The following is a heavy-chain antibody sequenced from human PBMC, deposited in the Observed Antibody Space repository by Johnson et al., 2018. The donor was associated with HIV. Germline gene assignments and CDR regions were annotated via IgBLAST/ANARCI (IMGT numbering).Heavy chain of an antibody. CDR1: EFSFSTYA. J-gene: IGHJ3*01. V-gene: IGHV3-30-3*01. CDR3: ARRDSGSLSFDL. Sequence: QVQLVESGGGVVQPERSLRLSCAASEFSFSTYAMRWVRQAPGKGLEGVAVISDDGTNTDYADAVKGRFTISRDNSKNTLYMQMNNLRAEDTAFYYCARRDSGSLSFDLWGQGTMVTVSS. CDR2: ISDDGTNT. D-gene: IGHD1-26*01.